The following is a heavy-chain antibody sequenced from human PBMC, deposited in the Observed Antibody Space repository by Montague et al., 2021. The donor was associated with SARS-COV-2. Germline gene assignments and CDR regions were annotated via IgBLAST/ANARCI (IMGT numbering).Heavy chain of an antibody. D-gene: IGHD5-24*01. V-gene: IGHV4-59*01. CDR2: TFYSGST. J-gene: IGHJ3*01. CDR1: GDSINNYY. CDR3: ARLSGYNPFDAFDL. Sequence: SETLSLTCTVSGDSINNYYWSWIRQPPGKGLEWIGNTFYSGSTMYNPSLKSRVTISVDTSKNQFSLNLSSVTAVDPAVYFCARLSGYNPFDAFDLWGPGTMVTVSS.